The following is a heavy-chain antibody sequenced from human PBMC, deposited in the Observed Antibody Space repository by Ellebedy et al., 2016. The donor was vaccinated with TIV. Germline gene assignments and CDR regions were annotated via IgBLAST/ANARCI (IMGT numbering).Heavy chain of an antibody. J-gene: IGHJ5*02. Sequence: MPSETLSLTCTVSGGSISSRSYYWGWIRQPPGKGLEWIGSIYYSGSTYYNPSLKSRVTISVDTSKNQFSLKLSSVTAADTAVYYCARRNDYGDYINWFDPWGQGTLVTVSS. CDR2: IYYSGST. CDR1: GGSISSRSYY. D-gene: IGHD4-17*01. CDR3: ARRNDYGDYINWFDP. V-gene: IGHV4-39*01.